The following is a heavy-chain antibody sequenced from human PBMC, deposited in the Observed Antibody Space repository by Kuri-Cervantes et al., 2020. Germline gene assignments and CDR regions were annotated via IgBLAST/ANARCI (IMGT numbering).Heavy chain of an antibody. CDR1: GGSISSYY. D-gene: IGHD2-15*01. V-gene: IGHV4-59*12. CDR2: IYHSGST. J-gene: IGHJ4*02. CDR3: ARLLKGYYYFDY. Sequence: SETLSLTCTVSGGSISSYYWSWIRQPPGKGLEWIGYIYHSGSTYYNPSLKSRVTISVDRSKNQFSLKLSSVTAADTAVYYCARLLKGYYYFDYWGQGTLVTVSS.